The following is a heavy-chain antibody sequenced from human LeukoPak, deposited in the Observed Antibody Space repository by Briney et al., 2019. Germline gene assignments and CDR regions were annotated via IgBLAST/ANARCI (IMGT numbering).Heavy chain of an antibody. CDR1: GFTFSSYW. Sequence: PGGSLRLSCAASGFTFSSYWMTWVRQAPGKGLEWVSSISSTSSYIYYADSLKGRFTISRDNAENSLYLQMNSLRAEDTAVYYCARTAPAVYGDHLDYWGQGTLVTVSS. CDR2: ISSTSSYI. V-gene: IGHV3-21*01. CDR3: ARTAPAVYGDHLDY. D-gene: IGHD4-17*01. J-gene: IGHJ4*02.